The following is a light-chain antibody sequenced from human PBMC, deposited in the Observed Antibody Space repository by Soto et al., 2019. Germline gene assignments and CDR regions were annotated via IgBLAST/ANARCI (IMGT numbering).Light chain of an antibody. CDR2: ETV. V-gene: IGKV1-39*01. J-gene: IGKJ2*01. CDR3: QQSFSPPYT. Sequence: IQMTQSPSSLSASVGDRVTITCRASQSLSSRLTWYQQKPGEAPKLLIYETVSLHSGVPSRFSGSGSGTDFTLTINSLQPEDFATYYCQQSFSPPYTFVQGTKLEIK. CDR1: QSLSSR.